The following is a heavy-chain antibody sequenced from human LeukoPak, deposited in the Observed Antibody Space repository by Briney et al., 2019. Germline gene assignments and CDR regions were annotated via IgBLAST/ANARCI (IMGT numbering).Heavy chain of an antibody. CDR3: ARDRKVVVAGYFDY. V-gene: IGHV3-21*01. J-gene: IGHJ4*02. CDR2: ISSSSSYI. D-gene: IGHD2-15*01. Sequence: GGSLRLSCAASGFTFSSYSMNWVRQAPGKGLEWVSSISSSSSYIHYADSVKGRFTISRDNAKNSLYLQMNSLRAEDTAVYYCARDRKVVVAGYFDYWGQGTLVTVSS. CDR1: GFTFSSYS.